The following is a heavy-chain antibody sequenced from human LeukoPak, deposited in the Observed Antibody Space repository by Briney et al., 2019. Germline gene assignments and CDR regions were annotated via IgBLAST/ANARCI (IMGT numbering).Heavy chain of an antibody. V-gene: IGHV5-51*01. D-gene: IGHD3-10*01. CDR1: GYSFYPYW. Sequence: GGTLKTSFKGSGYSFYPYWSAWVRQMPGKGREWIVIIYPDDSYTRYSPYFQGQVTNSAAKSIDTAYLQWRSLKASDTGMYYCVRQCLGEFKYWGQGTLVTVSS. CDR3: VRQCLGEFKY. J-gene: IGHJ4*02. CDR2: IYPDDSYT.